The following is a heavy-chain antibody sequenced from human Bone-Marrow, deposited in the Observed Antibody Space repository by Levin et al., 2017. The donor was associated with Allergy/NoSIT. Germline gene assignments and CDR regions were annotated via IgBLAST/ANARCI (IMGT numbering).Heavy chain of an antibody. J-gene: IGHJ4*01. D-gene: IGHD7-27*01. V-gene: IGHV3-7*01. CDR2: INQDGREI. Sequence: GGSLRLSCVGSGFTFSIYWMSWVRQVPGKGLEWVANINQDGREIYCVDSVRGRFTVSRDNAKNSLYLQMNSLKAEDTAVYYCARLITGDPDYWGHGTLVTVSA. CDR1: GFTFSIYW. CDR3: ARLITGDPDY.